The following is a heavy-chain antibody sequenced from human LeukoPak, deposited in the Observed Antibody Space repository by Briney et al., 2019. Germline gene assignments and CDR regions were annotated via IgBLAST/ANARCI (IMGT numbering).Heavy chain of an antibody. CDR1: GFTFSASV. CDR3: TSPAHDFDIWRGYYSL. D-gene: IGHD3-3*01. J-gene: IGHJ4*01. CDR2: IRIKTNSGET. Sequence: PGGSLKCSCYVSGFTFSASVIHWVGHVPGKGLKGVGRIRIKTNSGETAYAASVKGRFTIYRDDSKDTAYLQMNSLKPEDTAVYYCTSPAHDFDIWRGYYSLWGHGPQVTVSS. V-gene: IGHV3-73*01.